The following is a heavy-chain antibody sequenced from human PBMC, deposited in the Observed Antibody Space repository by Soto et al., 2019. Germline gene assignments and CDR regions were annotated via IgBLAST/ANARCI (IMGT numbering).Heavy chain of an antibody. CDR1: GFTFSNDA. J-gene: IGHJ5*01. V-gene: IGHV3-23*01. D-gene: IGHD2-8*02. CDR2: ISASGGRT. CDR3: AKDLVVVSAIYDS. Sequence: EVQLLESGGSLVQPGVSLRLSCAASGFTFSNDAMSCFRQAPGKGLEWVSSISASGGRTYYAEFAKGRFSISRDNSKNTLYLPMSSMIAEEPALYSSAKDLVVVSAIYDSWGQGNLVTVSS.